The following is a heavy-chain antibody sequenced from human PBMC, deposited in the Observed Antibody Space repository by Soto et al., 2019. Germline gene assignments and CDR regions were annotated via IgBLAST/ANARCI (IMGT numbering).Heavy chain of an antibody. D-gene: IGHD4-17*01. V-gene: IGHV1-18*04. CDR1: GYGFTTHR. J-gene: IGHJ6*02. Sequence: ASVKASCKASGYGFTTHRIIWVRRAPGHGLEWMGWISAYNGDTHYVQRFQGRLTMTTDTSTSTAYMELRSLTSDDTAVYYCPRDPPFSGILRGTPLMDVWGQGTTVTVPS. CDR3: PRDPPFSGILRGTPLMDV. CDR2: ISAYNGDT.